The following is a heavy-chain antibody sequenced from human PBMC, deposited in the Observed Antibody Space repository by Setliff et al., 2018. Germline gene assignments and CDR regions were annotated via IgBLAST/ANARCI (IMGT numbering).Heavy chain of an antibody. V-gene: IGHV1-46*01. CDR1: GYTFTGYY. J-gene: IGHJ4*02. Sequence: GASVKVSCKASGYTFTGYYMHWVRQAPGQGLEWMGIIDPSGDYTNYAQKFQGRVTMTRGTSTTTVYMELSSLRFDDTAVYYCARAPLESGYYYGQGHYFDYWGQGTLVTVSS. CDR3: ARAPLESGYYYGQGHYFDY. D-gene: IGHD5-18*01. CDR2: IDPSGDYT.